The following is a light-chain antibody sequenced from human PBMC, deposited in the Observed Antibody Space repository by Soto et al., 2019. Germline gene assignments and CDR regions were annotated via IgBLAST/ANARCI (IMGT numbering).Light chain of an antibody. CDR1: QNVNSKY. J-gene: IGKJ1*01. V-gene: IGKV3-20*01. CDR3: QQYGSSPWT. CDR2: GAS. Sequence: EIVLTQSPGTLSLSPGERATLSCRASQNVNSKYLAWYQQKPGQAPRLLIYGASSRATGIPDRFSGSGSGTDFTLTISRLEPEDFAVYYCQQYGSSPWTFGQGTKVEI.